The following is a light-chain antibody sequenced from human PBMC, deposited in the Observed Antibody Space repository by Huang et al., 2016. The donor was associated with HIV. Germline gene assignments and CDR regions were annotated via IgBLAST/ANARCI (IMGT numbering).Light chain of an antibody. CDR1: LSVSNY. CDR2: DAS. CDR3: QHRGN. J-gene: IGKJ5*01. Sequence: EIVLTQSPATLSLSPGVRATLSCRASLSVSNYLAWYQQKPGQAPRLLIYDASNRATGIPARFSGSGSGTDFTLTISSLDPEDFAIYYCQHRGNFGQGTRLEIK. V-gene: IGKV3-11*01.